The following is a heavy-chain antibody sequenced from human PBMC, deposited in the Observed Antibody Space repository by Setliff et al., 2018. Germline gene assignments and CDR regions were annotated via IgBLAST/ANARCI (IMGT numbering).Heavy chain of an antibody. D-gene: IGHD3-9*01. Sequence: GGSLRLSCTASGFMFNSYGMHWVRQAPGKGLEWVAYLRFDGKTQHYADFVKGRFIISRDNSKNTLYLQMNSLRAEDTAVYYCAKHGAYNDFLTGYNFYYDMDVWGQGTTVTVSS. CDR1: GFMFNSYG. CDR3: AKHGAYNDFLTGYNFYYDMDV. V-gene: IGHV3-30*02. J-gene: IGHJ6*02. CDR2: LRFDGKTQ.